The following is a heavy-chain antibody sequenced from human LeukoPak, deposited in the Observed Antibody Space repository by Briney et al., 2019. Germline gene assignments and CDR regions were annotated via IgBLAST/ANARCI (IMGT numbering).Heavy chain of an antibody. D-gene: IGHD2-2*01. J-gene: IGHJ5*02. CDR1: GFTFSSYA. Sequence: QPGRSLRLSCAASGFTFSSYAMHWVRQAPGKGLEGVAVISYVGSNKYYADSGKGRFTISRDNSKKTLYLQMNSLRAEDTAVYYCARDLYCSSTSCYGSVYNWFDPWGQGTLVTVSS. CDR2: ISYVGSNK. V-gene: IGHV3-30*04. CDR3: ARDLYCSSTSCYGSVYNWFDP.